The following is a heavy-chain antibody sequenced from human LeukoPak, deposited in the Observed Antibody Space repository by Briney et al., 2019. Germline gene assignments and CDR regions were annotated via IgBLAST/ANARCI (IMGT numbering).Heavy chain of an antibody. CDR2: IRYGGSNK. CDR1: GFTFSSYG. J-gene: IGHJ4*02. CDR3: ARNAVPAAQIDY. Sequence: GGSPRLSCAASGFTFSSYGMHWVRQAPGKGLEWVAFIRYGGSNKYYADSVKGRFTISRDNSKNTLYLQMNSLRAEDTAVYYCARNAVPAAQIDYWGQGTLVTVSS. D-gene: IGHD2-2*01. V-gene: IGHV3-30*02.